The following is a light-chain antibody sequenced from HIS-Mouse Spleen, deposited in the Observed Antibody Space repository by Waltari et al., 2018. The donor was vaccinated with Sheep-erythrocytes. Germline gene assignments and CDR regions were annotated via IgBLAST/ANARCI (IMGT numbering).Light chain of an antibody. Sequence: QSVLTQPPSASGTPGQRVTISCSGSSSNIGSNYVYWYQQLPGTAPKLLIYRNNPRPSGVPDRFSGSKSGTSDSLASSGLRSEDEADYYCAAWDDSLSGPVFGGGTKLTVL. V-gene: IGLV1-47*01. J-gene: IGLJ3*02. CDR3: AAWDDSLSGPV. CDR1: SSNIGSNY. CDR2: RNN.